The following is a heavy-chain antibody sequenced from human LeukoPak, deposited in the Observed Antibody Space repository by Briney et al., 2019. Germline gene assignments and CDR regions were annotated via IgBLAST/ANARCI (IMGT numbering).Heavy chain of an antibody. D-gene: IGHD6-6*01. CDR2: TSGSGSST. Sequence: QSGGSLRLSCAASGFTFSSYCMDWVRQTPGKGLEWVSGTSGSGSSTYYADSVKGRFTISRDNAKNSLYLQMNSLRAEDTAVYYCARAAGSGADRRLYFDYWGQGTLVTVSS. J-gene: IGHJ4*02. CDR1: GFTFSSYC. V-gene: IGHV3-48*03. CDR3: ARAAGSGADRRLYFDY.